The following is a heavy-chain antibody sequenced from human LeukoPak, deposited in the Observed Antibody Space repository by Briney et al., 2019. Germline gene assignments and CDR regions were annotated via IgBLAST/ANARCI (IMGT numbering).Heavy chain of an antibody. Sequence: GGSLRLSCVGSGFIFSSYSMNWVRQAPGKGLEWISYISSSSGTIYYADSVKGRFTISRDNAKNSLYLQMNSLKTEDTAVYYCTTLQNYDYVWGSYLNEFDYWGQGTLVTVSS. D-gene: IGHD3-16*02. V-gene: IGHV3-48*01. CDR1: GFIFSSYS. CDR3: TTLQNYDYVWGSYLNEFDY. CDR2: ISSSSGTI. J-gene: IGHJ4*02.